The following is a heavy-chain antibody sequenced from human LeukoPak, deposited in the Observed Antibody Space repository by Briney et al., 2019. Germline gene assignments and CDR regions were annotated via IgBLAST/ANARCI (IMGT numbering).Heavy chain of an antibody. J-gene: IGHJ4*02. CDR3: ATGRSIRYFDY. Sequence: SETLSLTCTVSGVSIFSYYWNWIRQPPGQGLEWIGYIHYSRTTNYNPSLKSRVTISVDTSKSQFSLQLTSATAADTAIYYCATGRSIRYFDYWGQGTLLSVSS. CDR2: IHYSRTT. D-gene: IGHD3-9*01. CDR1: GVSIFSYY. V-gene: IGHV4-59*08.